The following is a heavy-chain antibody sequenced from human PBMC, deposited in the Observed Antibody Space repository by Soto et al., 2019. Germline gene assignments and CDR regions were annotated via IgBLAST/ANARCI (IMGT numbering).Heavy chain of an antibody. Sequence: QVQLQESGPGLVQPSQTLSLTCTVSGGSISSGGYYWSWIRQHPGTGLEWIGHISYSGSTYYNTALXSXXTISVDTSRNKFSLIVNSVTAADTAVYYCARGVLHWGQGTLVTVSS. J-gene: IGHJ4*01. CDR3: ARGVLH. CDR1: GGSISSGGYY. CDR2: ISYSGST. V-gene: IGHV4-31*03.